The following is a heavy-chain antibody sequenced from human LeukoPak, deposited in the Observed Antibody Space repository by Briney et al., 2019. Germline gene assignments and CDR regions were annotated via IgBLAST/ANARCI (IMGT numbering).Heavy chain of an antibody. Sequence: GGSLRLSCAASGFSFSSYNMNWVRQAPGKGLEWVSYISGRSSATDYADSVKGRFTSSRDNAKNSLDLQMDSLRDGYTAVYYCAREYSGIDYWGQGTRVSVST. CDR3: AREYSGIDY. CDR2: ISGRSSAT. V-gene: IGHV3-48*02. D-gene: IGHD2-21*01. J-gene: IGHJ4*02. CDR1: GFSFSSYN.